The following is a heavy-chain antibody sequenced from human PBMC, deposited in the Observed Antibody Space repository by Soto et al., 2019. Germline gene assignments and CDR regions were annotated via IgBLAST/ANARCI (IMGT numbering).Heavy chain of an antibody. D-gene: IGHD3-9*01. J-gene: IGHJ4*02. Sequence: SVKVSCKASGGTFSSYAISWVRQAPGQGLEWMGGIIPIFGTANYAQKFQGRVTITADESTSTAYMELSSLRSEDTAVYYCARGYYDILTGYYVFDYWGQGTLVTVSS. V-gene: IGHV1-69*13. CDR1: GGTFSSYA. CDR2: IIPIFGTA. CDR3: ARGYYDILTGYYVFDY.